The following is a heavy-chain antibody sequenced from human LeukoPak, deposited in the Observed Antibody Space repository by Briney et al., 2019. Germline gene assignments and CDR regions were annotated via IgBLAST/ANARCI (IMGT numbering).Heavy chain of an antibody. V-gene: IGHV3-48*04. Sequence: GGSLRLSCAASGFTFSSYSMNWVRQAPGKGLEWVSYISSSSSTIYYADSVKGRFTISRDNAKNTLYLQMNSLRAEDTAVYYCARGIGHDYGDYWGQGTLVTVSS. D-gene: IGHD2/OR15-2a*01. J-gene: IGHJ4*02. CDR1: GFTFSSYS. CDR3: ARGIGHDYGDY. CDR2: ISSSSSTI.